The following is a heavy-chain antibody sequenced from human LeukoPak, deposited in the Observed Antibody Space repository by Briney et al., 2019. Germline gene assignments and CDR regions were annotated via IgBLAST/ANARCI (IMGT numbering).Heavy chain of an antibody. D-gene: IGHD3-22*01. V-gene: IGHV3-7*05. CDR3: ARDKDNYDYPPDY. CDR1: GFTFSSNW. Sequence: PGGSLRLSCAASGFTFSSNWMSWVRQAPGKGLEWGANINQDGSVKYYVDSVRGRFTISRDNAKNSVYLQMDSLRAEDTAVYFCARDKDNYDYPPDYWGQGTLVTVSS. CDR2: INQDGSVK. J-gene: IGHJ4*02.